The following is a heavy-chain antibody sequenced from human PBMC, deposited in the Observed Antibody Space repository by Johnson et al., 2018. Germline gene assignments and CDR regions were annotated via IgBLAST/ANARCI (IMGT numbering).Heavy chain of an antibody. CDR1: GFTFSRFG. J-gene: IGHJ6*02. V-gene: IGHV3-33*01. CDR2: MWFDGNNK. Sequence: QVQLVESGGGVVQPGRSLRLSCAASGFTFSRFGMHLVRQAPGKGLEWVAVMWFDGNNKLYADSVKGRFTISRDNSKNTLYLQMNSLRGEDTAVYYGARDLADYDFWRRSRDYYYDAMDVWGQGTTVTVSS. D-gene: IGHD3-3*01. CDR3: ARDLADYDFWRRSRDYYYDAMDV.